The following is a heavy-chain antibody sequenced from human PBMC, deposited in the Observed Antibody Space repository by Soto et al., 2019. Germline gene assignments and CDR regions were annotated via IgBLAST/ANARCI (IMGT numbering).Heavy chain of an antibody. CDR1: GGSIDSGDYY. CDR3: ARDFMAPPTSFDP. CDR2: VYYRGTT. J-gene: IGHJ5*02. Sequence: SETLSLTCTVSGGSIDSGDYYWSWIRQPPGKGLEWIGYVYYRGTTNYNPFLKSRVTLSLDKSKTQFSLKMNSVTVADPPVYSWARDFMAPPTSFDPWGQGTPVTVSS. V-gene: IGHV4-61*08.